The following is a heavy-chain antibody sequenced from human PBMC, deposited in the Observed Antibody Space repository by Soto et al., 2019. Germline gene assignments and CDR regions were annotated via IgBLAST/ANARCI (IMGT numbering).Heavy chain of an antibody. CDR3: ARGLHDYAWGSFAQFDX. J-gene: IGHJ5*01. Sequence: GGSLILSCAASGLTVSSNYMSWVRQAPGKGLEWVSFLYSGGNTYYADSVKGRFTISRDKSKNTLYLQMNSLRAEDTAVYYCARGLHDYAWGSFAQFDXWGQVTLVTVSX. CDR1: GLTVSSNY. CDR2: LYSGGNT. V-gene: IGHV3-53*01. D-gene: IGHD3-16*01.